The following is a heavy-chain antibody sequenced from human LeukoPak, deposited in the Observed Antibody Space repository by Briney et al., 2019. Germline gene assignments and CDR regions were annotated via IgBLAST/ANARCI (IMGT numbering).Heavy chain of an antibody. V-gene: IGHV3-33*01. D-gene: IGHD3-22*01. CDR2: IWYDGSNK. Sequence: GSLRLSCAASGFTFSSYGMHWVRQAPGKGLEWVAVIWYDGSNKYYADSVKGRFTISRDNSKNTLYLQMNSLRAEDTAVYYCARDFLSDYYDSSGVFDYWGQGTLATVSS. CDR3: ARDFLSDYYDSSGVFDY. CDR1: GFTFSSYG. J-gene: IGHJ4*02.